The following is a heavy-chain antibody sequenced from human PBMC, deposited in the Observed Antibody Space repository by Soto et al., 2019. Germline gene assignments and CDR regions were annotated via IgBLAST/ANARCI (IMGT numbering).Heavy chain of an antibody. CDR1: GGSLSGNY. CDR2: THHSGGT. J-gene: IGHJ4*02. Sequence: ETLSLTCAVYGGSLSGNYWGWIRQPPGKGLEWIGETHHSGGTAYNPSLKSRVTISVDTSRNQFSLKLNSVTAADTAVYYCARTTAAIHLNYWSQGTLVTVSS. CDR3: ARTTAAIHLNY. V-gene: IGHV4-34*01. D-gene: IGHD2-21*02.